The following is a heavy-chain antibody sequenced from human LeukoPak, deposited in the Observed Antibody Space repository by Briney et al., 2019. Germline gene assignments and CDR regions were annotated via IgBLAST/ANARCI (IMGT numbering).Heavy chain of an antibody. V-gene: IGHV4-59*08. Sequence: SETLSLTCSVSGASITSLYWTWIRQPPGKGLEWIGFVSYSGGSNYNPSLKSRLSMSMDTSKNQFFLNLGSVTASDTAVYYCATSIGSKNAFHIWGRGTAVTVSS. CDR3: ATSIGSKNAFHI. D-gene: IGHD1-26*01. J-gene: IGHJ3*02. CDR2: VSYSGGS. CDR1: GASITSLY.